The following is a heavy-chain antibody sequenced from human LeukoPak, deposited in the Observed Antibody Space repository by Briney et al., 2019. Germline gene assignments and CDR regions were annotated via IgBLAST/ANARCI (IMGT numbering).Heavy chain of an antibody. V-gene: IGHV4-59*08. D-gene: IGHD6-13*01. CDR2: IYYSGST. Sequence: SETLSLTCTVSGGSISSYYWSWIRQPPGKGLEWIGYIYYSGSTNYNPSLKSRVTISVDTSKNQFSLKLSSVTAADTAVYYCASIFNDQQLSLDYWGQGTLVTVSS. CDR3: ASIFNDQQLSLDY. CDR1: GGSISSYY. J-gene: IGHJ4*02.